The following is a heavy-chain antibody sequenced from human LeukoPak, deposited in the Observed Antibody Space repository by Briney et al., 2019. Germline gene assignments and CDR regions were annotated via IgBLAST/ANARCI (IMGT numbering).Heavy chain of an antibody. J-gene: IGHJ4*02. CDR1: GYSISSDYH. CDR3: ARDRSYYTFDY. D-gene: IGHD3-10*01. Sequence: PSETLSFTCAVSGYSISSDYHWGWIRQPPGKGLEWIGAMHHSGSTYYNPSLKSRVTISVDTSKNQVSLKLNSVTAADTAVYYCARDRSYYTFDYWGQGTLVIVSA. V-gene: IGHV4-38-2*02. CDR2: MHHSGST.